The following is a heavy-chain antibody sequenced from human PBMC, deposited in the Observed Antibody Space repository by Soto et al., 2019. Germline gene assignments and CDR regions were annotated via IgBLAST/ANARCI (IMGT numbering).Heavy chain of an antibody. CDR1: GFTLDDYA. Sequence: PGGSLRLSCAASGFTLDDYAMHWVRQAPGKGLEWVSGISWNSGSIGYADSVKGRFTISRDNAKNSLYLQMNSLRAEDTALYYCAKANSSGYYQLFDYWGQGTLVTVSS. V-gene: IGHV3-9*01. CDR2: ISWNSGSI. D-gene: IGHD3-22*01. J-gene: IGHJ4*02. CDR3: AKANSSGYYQLFDY.